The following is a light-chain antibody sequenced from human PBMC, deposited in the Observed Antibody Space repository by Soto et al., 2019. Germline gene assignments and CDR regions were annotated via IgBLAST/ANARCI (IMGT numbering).Light chain of an antibody. CDR1: SSNIGAGYD. CDR3: QSYDSSLRSV. V-gene: IGLV1-40*01. J-gene: IGLJ2*01. Sequence: QSALTQPPSVSGAPGQRVTISCTGSSSNIGAGYDVHWYQQLPGTAPKLLIYGNSNRASGVPDRFSGSKSGTSASLAITGLQAEDEADYYCQSYDSSLRSVFGGGTKLTVL. CDR2: GNS.